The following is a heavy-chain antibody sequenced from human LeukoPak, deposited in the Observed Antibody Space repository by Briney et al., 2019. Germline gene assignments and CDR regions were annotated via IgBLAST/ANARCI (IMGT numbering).Heavy chain of an antibody. D-gene: IGHD3-10*01. CDR1: GFTFSSYA. Sequence: PGGSLRLSCAASGFTFSSYAMSWVRQAPGKGLEWVSAISGSGGSTYYADSVKGRITISRDNSKNTLYLQMNSLRAEDTAVYYCAKARVYYYGSGGVFPHKSGYYYYGMDVWGQGTTVTVSS. CDR3: AKARVYYYGSGGVFPHKSGYYYYGMDV. J-gene: IGHJ6*02. CDR2: ISGSGGST. V-gene: IGHV3-23*01.